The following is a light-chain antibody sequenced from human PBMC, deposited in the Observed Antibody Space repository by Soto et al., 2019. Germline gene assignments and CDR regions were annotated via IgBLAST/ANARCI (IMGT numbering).Light chain of an antibody. Sequence: QSVLTQPPSVSAAPGQRVSISCSGGSSNIGKNSVSWYQQLPATAPKLLIYDDHQRPSGIPDRFSASKSGTSATLDITGLQPADEADYYCATWDSSLSGGVFGGGTKLTVL. CDR1: SSNIGKNS. CDR2: DDH. J-gene: IGLJ3*02. V-gene: IGLV1-51*01. CDR3: ATWDSSLSGGV.